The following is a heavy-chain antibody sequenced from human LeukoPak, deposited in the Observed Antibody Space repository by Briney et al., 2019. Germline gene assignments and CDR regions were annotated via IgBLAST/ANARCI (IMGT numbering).Heavy chain of an antibody. Sequence: SQTLSLTCTVSGGSISSGGYYWSWIRQPPGKGLEWIGYIYHSGSTYYNPSLKSRVTISVDRSKNQFSLKLSSVTAADTAVYYCARDRPPPRAFDIWGQGTMVTVSS. CDR1: GGSISSGGYY. CDR3: ARDRPPPRAFDI. CDR2: IYHSGST. V-gene: IGHV4-30-2*01. J-gene: IGHJ3*02.